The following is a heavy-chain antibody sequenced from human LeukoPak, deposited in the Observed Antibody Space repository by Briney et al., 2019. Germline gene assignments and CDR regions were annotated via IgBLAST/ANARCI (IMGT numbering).Heavy chain of an antibody. V-gene: IGHV4-38-2*02. CDR2: IYHSGST. Sequence: SETLSLTCTVSGYSISSGYYWGWIRQPPGKGLEWIGSIYHSGSTYYNPSLKSRVTISVDTSKNQFSLKLSSVTAADTAVYYCARNLLKVGATRFDYWGQGTLVTVSS. CDR1: GYSISSGYY. CDR3: ARNLLKVGATRFDY. J-gene: IGHJ4*02. D-gene: IGHD1-26*01.